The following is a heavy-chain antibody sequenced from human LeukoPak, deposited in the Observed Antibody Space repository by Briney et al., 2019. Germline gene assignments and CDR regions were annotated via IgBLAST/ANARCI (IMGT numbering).Heavy chain of an antibody. J-gene: IGHJ5*02. V-gene: IGHV3-23*01. CDR1: GFTFSSYA. D-gene: IGHD2-2*01. CDR2: IRGSGGST. CDR3: AKDVSVVPAAIFDP. Sequence: PGGSLRLSCAASGFTFSSYAMSWVRQAPGKGLEWGSAIRGSGGSTYYADSVKGRFTISRDTSKNPLYLQMNSLRAEDTAVYYCAKDVSVVPAAIFDPWGQGTLVTVSS.